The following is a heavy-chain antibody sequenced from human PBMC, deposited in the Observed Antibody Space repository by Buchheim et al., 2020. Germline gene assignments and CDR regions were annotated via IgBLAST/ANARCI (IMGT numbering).Heavy chain of an antibody. V-gene: IGHV3-30*18. CDR2: ISYDGSNK. CDR1: GFTFSSYG. CDR3: AKGPAGELTLAV. Sequence: QVQLAESGGGVVQPGRSLRLSCAASGFTFSSYGMHWVRQAPGKGLEWVAVISYDGSNKYYADSVKGRFTISRDNSKNTLYLQMNSLRAEDTAVYYCAKGPAGELTLAVWGQGTT. J-gene: IGHJ6*02. D-gene: IGHD1-26*01.